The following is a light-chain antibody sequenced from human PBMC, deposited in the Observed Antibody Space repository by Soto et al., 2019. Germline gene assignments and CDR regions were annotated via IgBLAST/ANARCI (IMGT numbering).Light chain of an antibody. Sequence: QSVLTQPPSVSGTPGQRVTISCSGSTSNIGTNTVNWFQHLPGTAPKLLIYTNDQRPSGVPDRFSGSRSGTSASLAISGLQSEDEADYYCSSYTSSSTRVFGTGTKVTVL. V-gene: IGLV1-44*01. CDR3: SSYTSSSTRV. CDR1: TSNIGTNT. CDR2: TND. J-gene: IGLJ1*01.